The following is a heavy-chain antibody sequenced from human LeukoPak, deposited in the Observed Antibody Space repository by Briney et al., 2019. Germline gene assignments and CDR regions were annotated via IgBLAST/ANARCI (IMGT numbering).Heavy chain of an antibody. Sequence: GGSLRLSCAASGFTFSAYWMTWIRQAPGKGLAWVANIIEGGDVKYYVDSVKGRFTISRDNTKNSLYLQMTSLRADDTAVYYCARVGKNGWDFDHWGQGTLVTVSS. J-gene: IGHJ4*02. D-gene: IGHD6-19*01. CDR2: IIEGGDVK. V-gene: IGHV3-7*01. CDR3: ARVGKNGWDFDH. CDR1: GFTFSAYW.